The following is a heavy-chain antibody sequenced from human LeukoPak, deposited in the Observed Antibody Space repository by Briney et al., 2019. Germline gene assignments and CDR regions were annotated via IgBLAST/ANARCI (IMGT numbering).Heavy chain of an antibody. J-gene: IGHJ5*02. CDR1: GGSISNYY. CDR2: IYYSGST. V-gene: IGHV4-59*12. CDR3: GRKGPKHLPTYFYP. Sequence: SETLSLTCIVSGGSISNYYWSWIRQPPGKGLEWIGYIYYSGSTNYNPSLKSRVTISVDTSKNQFSLKLSSVTAAGTAFYYCGRKGPKHLPTYFYPWGRGILVTVSS. D-gene: IGHD2/OR15-2a*01.